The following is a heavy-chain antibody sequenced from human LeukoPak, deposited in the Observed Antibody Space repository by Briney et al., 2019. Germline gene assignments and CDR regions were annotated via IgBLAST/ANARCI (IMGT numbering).Heavy chain of an antibody. CDR3: ARKAAAGQTGWFGP. J-gene: IGHJ5*02. CDR2: INPSDSST. V-gene: IGHV1-46*01. D-gene: IGHD6-13*01. Sequence: ASVKVSCKASGYTFTSYYMYWVRQAPGQGLEWMGTINPSDSSTHYAQNFQCRVTITRNTTPSTVYMELSSLTSDDTAVYQCARKAAAGQTGWFGPWGQGTLVTVSS. CDR1: GYTFTSYY.